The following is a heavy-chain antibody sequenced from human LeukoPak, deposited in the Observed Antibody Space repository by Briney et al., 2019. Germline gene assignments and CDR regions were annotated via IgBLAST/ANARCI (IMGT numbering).Heavy chain of an antibody. Sequence: GGSLRLSCAAPGFTFSSYWMHWFRQAPGKGLVWVSRINSDGSSTSYADSVKGRFTISRDNAKNTLYLQMNSLRAEDTAVYYCARDLYYYYYGMDVWGQGTTVTVSS. J-gene: IGHJ6*02. CDR1: GFTFSSYW. CDR2: INSDGSST. V-gene: IGHV3-74*01. CDR3: ARDLYYYYYGMDV.